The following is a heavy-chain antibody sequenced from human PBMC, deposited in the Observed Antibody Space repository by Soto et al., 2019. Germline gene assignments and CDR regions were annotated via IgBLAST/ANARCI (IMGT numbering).Heavy chain of an antibody. Sequence: SETLSLTCTVSGGSISSGDYYWSWIRQPPGKGLEWIGYIYYSGSTYYNPSLKSRVTISVDTSKNQFSLKLSSVTAADTAVYYCASHDYAHYGIDVWGQGTKVTVSS. CDR1: GGSISSGDYY. J-gene: IGHJ6*02. D-gene: IGHD4-17*01. CDR2: IYYSGST. V-gene: IGHV4-30-4*01. CDR3: ASHDYAHYGIDV.